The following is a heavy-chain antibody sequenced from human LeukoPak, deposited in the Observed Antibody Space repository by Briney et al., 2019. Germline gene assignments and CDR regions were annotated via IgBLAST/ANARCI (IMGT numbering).Heavy chain of an antibody. J-gene: IGHJ4*02. Sequence: GRSLRLSCAASGFTFSSYAMHWVRQAPGEGLEWVAVISYDGSNKYYADSVKGRFTISRDNSKNTLYLQMNSLRAEDTAVYYCASGRRHNQANDYWGQGTLVTVSS. V-gene: IGHV3-30*04. D-gene: IGHD1-26*01. CDR1: GFTFSSYA. CDR2: ISYDGSNK. CDR3: ASGRRHNQANDY.